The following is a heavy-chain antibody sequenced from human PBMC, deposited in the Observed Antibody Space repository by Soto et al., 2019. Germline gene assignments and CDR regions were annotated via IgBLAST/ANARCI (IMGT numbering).Heavy chain of an antibody. J-gene: IGHJ3*02. V-gene: IGHV1-18*04. Sequence: ASVKVSCTASGYTFTSYGISWVRQAPGQGLEWMGWISAYNGNTNYAQKLQGRVTMTTDTSTSTAYMELRSLRSDDTAVYYCAREPNPLWFGEGDAFDIWGQGTMVTVSS. CDR3: AREPNPLWFGEGDAFDI. CDR1: GYTFTSYG. D-gene: IGHD3-10*01. CDR2: ISAYNGNT.